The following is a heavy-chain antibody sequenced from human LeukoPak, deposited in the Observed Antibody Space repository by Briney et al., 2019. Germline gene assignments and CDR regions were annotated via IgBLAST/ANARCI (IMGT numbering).Heavy chain of an antibody. CDR1: GFTFSSYG. J-gene: IGHJ4*02. D-gene: IGHD2-2*01. CDR2: IWYDGSNK. Sequence: GGSLRLSCAASGFTFSSYGMHWVRQAPGKGLEWVAVIWYDGSNKYYADSVKGRFTISRDNARNSLYLQMNSLRAEDTAVYYCARDYGWDCSSTSCPSPFDYWGQGTLVTVSS. V-gene: IGHV3-33*01. CDR3: ARDYGWDCSSTSCPSPFDY.